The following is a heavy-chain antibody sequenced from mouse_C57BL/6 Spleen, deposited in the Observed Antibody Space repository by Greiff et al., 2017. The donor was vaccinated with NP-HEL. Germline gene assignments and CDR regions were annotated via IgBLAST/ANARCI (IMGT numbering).Heavy chain of an antibody. D-gene: IGHD2-5*01. J-gene: IGHJ3*01. V-gene: IGHV5-6*01. CDR2: ISSGGSYT. CDR1: GFTFSSYG. CDR3: ARQGYSNYRFAY. Sequence: EVQVVESGGDLVKPGGSLKLSCAASGFTFSSYGMSWVRQTPDKRLEWVATISSGGSYTYYPDSVKGRFTISRDNAKNTLYLQMSSLKSEDTAMYYCARQGYSNYRFAYWGQGTLVTVSA.